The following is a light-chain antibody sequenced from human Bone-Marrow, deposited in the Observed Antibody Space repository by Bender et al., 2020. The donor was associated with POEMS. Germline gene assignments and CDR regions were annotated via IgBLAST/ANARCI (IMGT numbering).Light chain of an antibody. CDR3: AVWDDGLSAWV. J-gene: IGLJ3*02. V-gene: IGLV1-50*01. CDR1: QSTYD. Sequence: QAVLTQPPSVSGAPGQRVTISCSGLQSTYDVHWYQQFPGQAPKLLINGNSHRPSGVPDRFSGSKSGTSASLAISGLRSEDEADYYCAVWDDGLSAWVFGGGTKLTVL. CDR2: GNS.